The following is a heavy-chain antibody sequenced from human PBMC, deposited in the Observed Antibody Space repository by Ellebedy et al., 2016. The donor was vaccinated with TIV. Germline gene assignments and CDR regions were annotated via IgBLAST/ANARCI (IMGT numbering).Heavy chain of an antibody. D-gene: IGHD5-18*01. CDR1: GFGSRHFV. V-gene: IGHV5-51*01. CDR3: ATRHSAMGYYDY. J-gene: IGHJ4*02. Sequence: GESLKISCAASGFGSRHFVMHWVRQVPGKGLEWMGIIYPDDSQTTYSPSFQGRVSISADKSINTAYLQWSSLKASDTAIYFCATRHSAMGYYDYWGQGTLVTVSS. CDR2: IYPDDSQT.